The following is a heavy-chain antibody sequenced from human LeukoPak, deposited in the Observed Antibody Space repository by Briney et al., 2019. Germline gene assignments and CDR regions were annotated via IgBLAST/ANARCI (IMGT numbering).Heavy chain of an antibody. J-gene: IGHJ3*02. CDR1: GGSISSFY. Sequence: PSETLSLTCTVSGGSISSFYWSWIRQPPGKGLEWIGYIYYSGSTNYNPSLKRRVTISLDTSQNQFSLKLSSVTAADTAVYYCARLEDGAFDIWGQGTVVTVSS. D-gene: IGHD5-24*01. CDR2: IYYSGST. CDR3: ARLEDGAFDI. V-gene: IGHV4-59*01.